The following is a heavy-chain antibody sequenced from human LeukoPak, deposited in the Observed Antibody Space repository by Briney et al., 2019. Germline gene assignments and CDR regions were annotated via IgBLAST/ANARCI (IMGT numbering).Heavy chain of an antibody. CDR2: ISFDENNK. CDR1: GLTFSSYA. J-gene: IGHJ4*02. V-gene: IGHV3-30-3*01. D-gene: IGHD2-2*01. CDR3: ARGYCSSTNCFLDY. Sequence: GGSLRLSWAASGLTFSSYAFHWVRQAPGKGLEWVATISFDENNKYYADSVKGRFTISRDNSKNTLYLQMNSLRAEDTAVYSCARGYCSSTNCFLDYWGQGTLVTVSS.